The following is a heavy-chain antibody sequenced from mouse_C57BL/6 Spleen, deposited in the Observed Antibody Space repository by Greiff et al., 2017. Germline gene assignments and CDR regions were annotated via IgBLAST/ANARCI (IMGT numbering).Heavy chain of an antibody. J-gene: IGHJ1*03. CDR2: INPSSGYT. CDR1: GYTFTSYT. CDR3: ARQTVVEDWYFDV. V-gene: IGHV1-4*01. Sequence: QVQLQQSGAELARPGASVKMSCKASGYTFTSYTMHWVKQRPGQGLEWIGYINPSSGYTKYNQKFKDKATLTADKSSSTSYMQLSSLTSEDSAVYYCARQTVVEDWYFDVWGTGTTVTVSS. D-gene: IGHD1-1*01.